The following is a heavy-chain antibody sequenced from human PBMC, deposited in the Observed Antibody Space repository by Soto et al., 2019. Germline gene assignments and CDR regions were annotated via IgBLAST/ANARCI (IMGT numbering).Heavy chain of an antibody. D-gene: IGHD3-10*01. V-gene: IGHV4-30-2*01. CDR3: GVYGSFIFSAEEPIQHHDS. J-gene: IGHJ5*01. Sequence: QGNGLEWIGYIYHSGSTYYNPSLKSRVTISVDRSKNQFSLKLSSLTAADTAVYYCGVYGSFIFSAEEPIQHHDS. CDR2: IYHSGST.